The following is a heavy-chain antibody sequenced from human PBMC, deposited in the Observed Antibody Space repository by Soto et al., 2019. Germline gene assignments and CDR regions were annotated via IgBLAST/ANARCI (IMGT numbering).Heavy chain of an antibody. Sequence: QVQLQESGPGLVKPSGTLSLTCAVSGGSISSSNWWSWVRQPPGKGLAWIGEIYHSGSTTYNQSLKSRVTRSVDKSKNQITLKLSSVTAADTAVYYCARQRGYSYGYRAFDIWGQGTMVTVSS. D-gene: IGHD5-18*01. J-gene: IGHJ3*02. CDR3: ARQRGYSYGYRAFDI. CDR1: GGSISSSNW. V-gene: IGHV4-4*02. CDR2: IYHSGST.